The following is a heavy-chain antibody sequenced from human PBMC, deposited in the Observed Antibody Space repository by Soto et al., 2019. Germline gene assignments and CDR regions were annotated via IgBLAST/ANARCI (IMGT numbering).Heavy chain of an antibody. CDR2: INPNSGGT. J-gene: IGHJ4*02. CDR1: GYTFTGYY. Sequence: ASVKVSCKASGYTFTGYYMHWVRQAPGQGLEWMGWINPNSGGTNYAQKFQGRVTMTRDTSISTAYMELSRLRSDDTAVYYCARDEDYYDSSGPGRRGQGTLVTVSS. V-gene: IGHV1-2*02. D-gene: IGHD3-22*01. CDR3: ARDEDYYDSSGPGR.